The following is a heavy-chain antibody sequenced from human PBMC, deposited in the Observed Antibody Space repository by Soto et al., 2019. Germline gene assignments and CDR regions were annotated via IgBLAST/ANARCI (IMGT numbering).Heavy chain of an antibody. V-gene: IGHV1-8*01. CDR1: GYTFTSYN. CDR3: AWTLYGDNVDY. D-gene: IGHD4-17*01. CDR2: MNPNSGNT. Sequence: QVQLVQSGAEVKKPGASVKVSCKASGYTFTSYNINWVRQATGQGLEWMGWMNPNSGNTGYTQKFQGRVTMTGNTSISTAYMELSSLRSEDTAQYCCAWTLYGDNVDYWGQGPLVTVSS. J-gene: IGHJ4*02.